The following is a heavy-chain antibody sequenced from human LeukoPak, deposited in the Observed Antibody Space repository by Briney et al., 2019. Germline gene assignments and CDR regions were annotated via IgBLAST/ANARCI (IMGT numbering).Heavy chain of an antibody. CDR3: ARGLGIAAAGGMDV. D-gene: IGHD6-13*01. CDR2: MNPNSGNT. CDR1: GYTFTSYD. V-gene: IGHV1-8*03. Sequence: ASVKVSCKASGYTFTSYDINWVRQATGQGLEWMGWMNPNSGNTGYAQKFQGRVTITRNTSISTAYMELSSLRSEDTAVYYCARGLGIAAAGGMDVWGEGTTVTVSS. J-gene: IGHJ6*04.